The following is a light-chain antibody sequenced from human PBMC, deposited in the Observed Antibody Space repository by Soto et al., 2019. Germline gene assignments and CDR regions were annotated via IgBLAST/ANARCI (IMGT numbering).Light chain of an antibody. CDR3: QQLYTLPFT. Sequence: IPLSQSPSPLSTSRGASVACHGLASHDISTFLAWYQQKPGKAPKLLIYEASTLQSGVPSRFSGSGSGTEFTLTISGLLPEDFAAYHCQQLYTLPFTFGQGTRLEIK. J-gene: IGKJ5*01. CDR2: EAS. V-gene: IGKV1-9*01. CDR1: HDISTF.